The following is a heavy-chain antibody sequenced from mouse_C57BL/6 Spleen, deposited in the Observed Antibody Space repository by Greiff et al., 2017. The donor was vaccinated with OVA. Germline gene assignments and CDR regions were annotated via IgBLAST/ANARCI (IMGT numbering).Heavy chain of an antibody. V-gene: IGHV1-55*01. CDR2: IYPGSGST. J-gene: IGHJ1*03. D-gene: IGHD1-1*01. Sequence: QVQLQQSGAELVKPGASVKMSCKASGYTFTSYWITWVKQRPGQGLEWIGDIYPGSGSTNYNEKFKSKATLTVDTSSSTAYMQLSSLTSEDSAVYYCARYTTVANWYFDVWGTGTTVTVSS. CDR1: GYTFTSYW. CDR3: ARYTTVANWYFDV.